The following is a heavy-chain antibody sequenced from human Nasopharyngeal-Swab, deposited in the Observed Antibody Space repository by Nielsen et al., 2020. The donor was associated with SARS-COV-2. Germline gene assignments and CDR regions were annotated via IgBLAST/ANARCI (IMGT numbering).Heavy chain of an antibody. Sequence: GESLKISCMASGYSFVNHWIGWVRQKPGKGLEWMGMVYPGNSEVAYSPSFQGQATISADKSINTAYLHWRSLRTSDTATYFCARRAARDGYNYEVDPWGQGTLVTVSS. V-gene: IGHV5-51*01. CDR3: ARRAARDGYNYEVDP. CDR1: GYSFVNHW. J-gene: IGHJ5*02. D-gene: IGHD5-24*01. CDR2: VYPGNSEV.